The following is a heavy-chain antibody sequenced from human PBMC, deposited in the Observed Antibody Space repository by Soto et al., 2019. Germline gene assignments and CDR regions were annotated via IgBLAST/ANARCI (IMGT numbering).Heavy chain of an antibody. CDR2: TSYDGSNK. V-gene: IGHV3-30*03. Sequence: GGSLRLSCAASGFTFNSYGMHWVRQAPGKGLEWVAVTSYDGSNKYYADSVKGRFTISRDNSKNTLYLHMNSLRAEDTAVYFCARQVFDTSGYYFDYWGQGTLVTVSS. CDR3: ARQVFDTSGYYFDY. D-gene: IGHD3-22*01. J-gene: IGHJ4*02. CDR1: GFTFNSYG.